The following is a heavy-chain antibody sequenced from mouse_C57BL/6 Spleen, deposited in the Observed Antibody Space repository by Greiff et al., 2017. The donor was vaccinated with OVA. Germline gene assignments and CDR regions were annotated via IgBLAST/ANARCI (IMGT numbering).Heavy chain of an antibody. CDR3: SRGGGAGGFAY. Sequence: QVQLKQPGAELVRPGSSVKLSCKASGYTFTSYWMDWVKQRPGQGLEWIGNIYPSDSETHYNQKFKDKATLTVDKSSSTAYMQLSSLTSEDSAVYYGSRGGGAGGFAYWGQGTLVTVSA. J-gene: IGHJ3*01. V-gene: IGHV1-61*01. CDR1: GYTFTSYW. CDR2: IYPSDSET. D-gene: IGHD6-1*01.